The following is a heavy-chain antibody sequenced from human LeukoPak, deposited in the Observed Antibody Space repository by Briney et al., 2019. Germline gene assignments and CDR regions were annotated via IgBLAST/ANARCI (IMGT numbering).Heavy chain of an antibody. CDR1: GFTFSSYA. CDR2: MSSNGGTT. Sequence: GGSLRLSCAASGFTFSSYAMHWVRQAPGKGLEYVSAMSSNGGTTDYANSVKGRFTISRDNSKNTLYLQMNSLRAEDTAVYYCAKDLTVTTLGYFQHWGQGTLATVSS. J-gene: IGHJ1*01. CDR3: AKDLTVTTLGYFQH. V-gene: IGHV3-64*01. D-gene: IGHD4-17*01.